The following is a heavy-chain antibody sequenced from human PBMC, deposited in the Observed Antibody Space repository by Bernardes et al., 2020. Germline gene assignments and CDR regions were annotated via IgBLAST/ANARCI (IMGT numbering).Heavy chain of an antibody. CDR3: ANDEGSIAVTYYDY. CDR2: IWDDGSNK. D-gene: IGHD6-19*01. CDR1: GFTFSSYG. J-gene: IGHJ4*02. Sequence: GVSLRLSCAASGFTFSSYGMHWVRRATGKGLEWVAVIWDDGSNKYYADSVKGRFTISRDNSKNTLYLQMNSLRAEDTAVYYCANDEGSIAVTYYDYCGQRTLVTVSS. V-gene: IGHV3-30*02.